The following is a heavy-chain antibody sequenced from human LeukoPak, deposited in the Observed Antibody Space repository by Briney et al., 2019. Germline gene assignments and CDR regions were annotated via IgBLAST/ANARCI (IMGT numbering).Heavy chain of an antibody. Sequence: GGSLRLSCAASGFTFDDYGMSWVRQAPGKGLEGVSGINWNGGSTGYADSVKGRFTISGDNAKNSLYLQMNSLRAEDTALYYCASLGYCSRTSCLYWGQGTLVTVSS. D-gene: IGHD2-2*01. J-gene: IGHJ4*02. CDR2: INWNGGST. CDR1: GFTFDDYG. V-gene: IGHV3-20*04. CDR3: ASLGYCSRTSCLY.